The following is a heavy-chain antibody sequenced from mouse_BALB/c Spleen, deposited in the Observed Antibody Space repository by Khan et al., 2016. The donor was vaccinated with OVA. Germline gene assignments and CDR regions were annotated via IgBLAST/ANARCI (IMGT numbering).Heavy chain of an antibody. J-gene: IGHJ3*01. CDR2: ISSGDST. V-gene: IGHV5-6-5*01. Sequence: EVELVESGGGLVKPGGSLKLSCAASGFTFSNYAKSWVRQSPEKRLEWVASISSGDSTYYPDCAKGRFTIPSDNARNILYLQMSSLRSEDTAMYYCVRDYWFAYWGQGTLVTVSA. CDR3: VRDYWFAY. CDR1: GFTFSNYA.